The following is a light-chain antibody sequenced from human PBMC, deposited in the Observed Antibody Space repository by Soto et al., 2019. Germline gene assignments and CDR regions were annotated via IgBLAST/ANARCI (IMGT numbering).Light chain of an antibody. CDR1: SSDIGAYNY. CDR3: NSYTSSSTLYV. J-gene: IGLJ1*01. Sequence: QSALTQPASVSGSPGQSITISCTGTSSDIGAYNYVSWYQQHPGKAPKLMLYEVSNRPSGVSIRFSGSKSGNTASLTISGLQAEDEADYYCNSYTSSSTLYVFGTGTKLTV. CDR2: EVS. V-gene: IGLV2-14*01.